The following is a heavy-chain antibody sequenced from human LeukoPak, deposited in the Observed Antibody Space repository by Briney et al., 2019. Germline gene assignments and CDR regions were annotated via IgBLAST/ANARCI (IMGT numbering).Heavy chain of an antibody. Sequence: SETLSLTCTVSGGSISSYYWSWIRQPPGKGLEWIGYIYYSGSTNYNPSLKSRVTISVDTSKNQFSLKLSSVTAADTAVYYCARGGNSSSSDLDSWGQGTLVTVSS. CDR2: IYYSGST. J-gene: IGHJ4*02. D-gene: IGHD6-6*01. CDR1: GGSISSYY. CDR3: ARGGNSSSSDLDS. V-gene: IGHV4-59*08.